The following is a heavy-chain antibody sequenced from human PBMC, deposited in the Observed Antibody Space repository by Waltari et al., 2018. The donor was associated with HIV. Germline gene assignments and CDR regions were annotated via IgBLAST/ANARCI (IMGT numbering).Heavy chain of an antibody. J-gene: IGHJ5*02. CDR3: ARSTQYSSGGFDP. CDR1: GGSISSSSYY. D-gene: IGHD6-19*01. V-gene: IGHV4-39*07. Sequence: QLQLQESGPGLVKPSETLSLTCTVSGGSISSSSYYWGWIRQPRGKVLEVIVSIDYSGSTYNTPSLKSRVTISVDTAKNQFSLKLSSVTAADTAVYYCARSTQYSSGGFDPWGQGTLVTVSS. CDR2: IDYSGST.